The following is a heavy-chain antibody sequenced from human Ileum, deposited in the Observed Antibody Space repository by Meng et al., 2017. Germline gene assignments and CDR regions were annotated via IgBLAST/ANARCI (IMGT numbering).Heavy chain of an antibody. CDR3: ARSWKEIWTPDFDY. J-gene: IGHJ4*02. D-gene: IGHD1-1*01. Sequence: ASVTVSCQASGYSFTGYIMHWVRQVPGQGLEGMGWINGNNGATNYAQKFQGRVTMTRDTAISTAYMEPSRLTVDHTAVFYCARSWKEIWTPDFDYWGQGTLVTVSS. CDR1: GYSFTGYI. V-gene: IGHV1-2*02. CDR2: INGNNGAT.